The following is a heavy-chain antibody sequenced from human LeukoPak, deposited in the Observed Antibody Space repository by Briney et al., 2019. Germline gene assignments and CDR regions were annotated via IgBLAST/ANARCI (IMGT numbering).Heavy chain of an antibody. Sequence: PSETLSLTCTVSGGSISSYYWSWIRQPPGKGLEWIGYIYYSGSTNYNPSLKSRVTISVDTSKNQFSLKLSSVTAADTAVYYCARQVYYYYYGMGVWGQGTTVTISS. J-gene: IGHJ6*02. CDR1: GGSISSYY. CDR2: IYYSGST. CDR3: ARQVYYYYYGMGV. V-gene: IGHV4-59*08.